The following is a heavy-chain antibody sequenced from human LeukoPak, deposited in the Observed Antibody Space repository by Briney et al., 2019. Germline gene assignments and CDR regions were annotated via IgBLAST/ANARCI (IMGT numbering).Heavy chain of an antibody. CDR3: ARSRGGGGEYIAVAGTEDY. D-gene: IGHD6-19*01. Sequence: GGSLRLSCAASGFTFSRCSMNWVRQAPGQGLEWVSSISTSSSYIYYADSVKGRFTISRDKAKHSLYLQMNSLVAEYTAVYYCARSRGGGGEYIAVAGTEDYWGQGTLVTVSS. V-gene: IGHV3-21*01. CDR2: ISTSSSYI. J-gene: IGHJ4*02. CDR1: GFTFSRCS.